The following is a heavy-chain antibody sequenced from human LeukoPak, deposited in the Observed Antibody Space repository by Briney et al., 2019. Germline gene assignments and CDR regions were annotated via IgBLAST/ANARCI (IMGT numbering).Heavy chain of an antibody. D-gene: IGHD6-6*01. J-gene: IGHJ4*02. CDR1: GFTFDDYG. CDR2: INWNGGST. CDR3: ARGWIGDSSSSSDY. V-gene: IGHV3-20*04. Sequence: PGGSLRLSCAASGFTFDDYGMSWVRQAPGKGLEWVSGINWNGGSTGYADSVKGRFTISRDNAKNSLYLQMNSLRAEDTALYYCARGWIGDSSSSSDYWGQGTLVTVSS.